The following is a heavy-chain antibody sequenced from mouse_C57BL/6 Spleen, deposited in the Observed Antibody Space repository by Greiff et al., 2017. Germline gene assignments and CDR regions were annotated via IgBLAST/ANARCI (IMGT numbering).Heavy chain of an antibody. CDR1: GFSLTSYG. Sequence: VQGVESGPGLVQPSQSLSITCTVSGFSLTSYGVHWVRQSPGKGLEWLGVIWRGGSTDYNAAFMSRLSITKDNSKSQVFFKMNSLQADDTAIYYCAKSYYGSEGYFDVWGTGTTVTVSS. CDR2: IWRGGST. J-gene: IGHJ1*03. D-gene: IGHD1-1*01. V-gene: IGHV2-5*01. CDR3: AKSYYGSEGYFDV.